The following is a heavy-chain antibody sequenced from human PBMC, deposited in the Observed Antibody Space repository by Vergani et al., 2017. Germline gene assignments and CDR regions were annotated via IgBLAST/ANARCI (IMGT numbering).Heavy chain of an antibody. V-gene: IGHV3-33*05. J-gene: IGHJ6*03. CDR2: ISYDGSNA. Sequence: QVQLVESGGGVVQPGTSLRLSCEASGFKFSQFGMHWVRQGPGKGLEWVAFISYDGSNAYYADSVKGRFTISRDNSKNTLYLQMSSLRAEDTAVYYCARDQVPAAIRLNVGNYMDVWGKGTTVIVSS. CDR1: GFKFSQFG. D-gene: IGHD2-2*02. CDR3: ARDQVPAAIRLNVGNYMDV.